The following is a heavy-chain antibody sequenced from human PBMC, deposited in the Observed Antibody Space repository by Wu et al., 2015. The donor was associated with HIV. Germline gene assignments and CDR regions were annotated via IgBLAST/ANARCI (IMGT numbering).Heavy chain of an antibody. D-gene: IGHD3-10*01. CDR3: ARDSGYGDTMVRGTSGMDV. CDR2: ISAYNGNT. CDR1: GGTFSRYA. V-gene: IGHV1-18*01. J-gene: IGHJ6*02. Sequence: QVQLVQSGAEVKKPGSSVKVSCKASGGTFSRYAISWVRQAPGQGLEWMGWISAYNGNTNYAQKLQGRVTMTTDTSTSTAYMELRSLRSDDTAVYYCARDSGYGDTMVRGTSGMDVWGQGTTVTVSS.